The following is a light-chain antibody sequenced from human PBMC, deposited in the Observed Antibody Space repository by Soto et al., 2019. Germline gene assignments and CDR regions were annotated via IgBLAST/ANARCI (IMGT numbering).Light chain of an antibody. Sequence: EIVLTQSPGTVSLSPGERATLSCRARQSVRDNYLAWYQQKPGQAPSLLIFDTSRRATGIPDRFTGSGSGTDFALTISRVEPQDIAVYFCQQYGSSPGTFGQGTKVDIK. J-gene: IGKJ1*01. CDR1: QSVRDNY. CDR3: QQYGSSPGT. V-gene: IGKV3-20*01. CDR2: DTS.